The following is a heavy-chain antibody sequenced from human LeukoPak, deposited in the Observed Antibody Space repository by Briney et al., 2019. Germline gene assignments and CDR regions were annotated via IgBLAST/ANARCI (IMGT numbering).Heavy chain of an antibody. V-gene: IGHV3-48*01. Sequence: PGGSLRLSCAASGFTFSSYEMNWVRQAPEKGLEWVSYISSSSSTIYYADSVKGRFTISRDNAKNSLYLQMNSLRAEDAAVYYCARVGYDSSGYYPSPFDYWGQGTLVTVSS. CDR3: ARVGYDSSGYYPSPFDY. CDR2: ISSSSSTI. CDR1: GFTFSSYE. D-gene: IGHD3-22*01. J-gene: IGHJ4*02.